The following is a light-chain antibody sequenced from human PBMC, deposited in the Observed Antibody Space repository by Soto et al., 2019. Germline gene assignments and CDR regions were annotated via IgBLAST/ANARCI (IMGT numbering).Light chain of an antibody. J-gene: IGKJ1*01. Sequence: EFVLTQSPGTLSLSPGERATLSCGASQSVSSNYLAWYQQKPGQAPKVLIYRASNRATGIQARFSGSGSGTDFSLTIRRLEPEDFAVYYCQHYDSARWTFGLGTKVDIK. CDR3: QHYDSARWT. CDR1: QSVSSNY. CDR2: RAS. V-gene: IGKV3-20*01.